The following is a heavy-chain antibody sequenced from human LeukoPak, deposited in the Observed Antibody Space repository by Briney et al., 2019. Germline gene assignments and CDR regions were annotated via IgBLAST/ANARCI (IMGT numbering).Heavy chain of an antibody. Sequence: PGGSLRLSCAASGFTFSSYAMHWVRQAPGKGLEWVAVISYDGSNKYYADSVKGRFTISRDNSKNTLYLQMNSLRAEDTAVYYCARDSGPYYYGSGSYPHDWGQGTLVTVSS. CDR3: ARDSGPYYYGSGSYPHD. D-gene: IGHD3-10*01. J-gene: IGHJ4*02. CDR1: GFTFSSYA. CDR2: ISYDGSNK. V-gene: IGHV3-30-3*01.